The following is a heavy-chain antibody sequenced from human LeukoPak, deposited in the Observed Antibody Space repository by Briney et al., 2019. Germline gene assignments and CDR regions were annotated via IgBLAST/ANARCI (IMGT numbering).Heavy chain of an antibody. D-gene: IGHD1-26*01. CDR1: GFTFSSYA. CDR3: AREGRVGAIGYVDY. V-gene: IGHV3-30-3*01. Sequence: GGSLRLSCAASGFTFSSYAMHWVRQAPGKGLEWVAVISYDGSNKYYADSVKGRFTISRDNSKNTLYLQMNSLRAEDTAVYYCAREGRVGAIGYVDYWGQGTLVTVSS. J-gene: IGHJ4*02. CDR2: ISYDGSNK.